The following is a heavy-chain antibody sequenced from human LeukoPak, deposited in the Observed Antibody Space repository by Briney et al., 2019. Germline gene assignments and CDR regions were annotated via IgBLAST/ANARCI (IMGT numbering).Heavy chain of an antibody. CDR2: IYYSGST. CDR1: GGFISSYY. V-gene: IGHV4-59*01. Sequence: SETLSLTCTVSGGFISSYYWSWIRQPPGKGLEWIGYIYYSGSTNYNPSLKSRVTISVDTSKNQFSLKLSSVTAADTAVYYCARSRNAFDIWGQGTMVTVSS. J-gene: IGHJ3*02. CDR3: ARSRNAFDI.